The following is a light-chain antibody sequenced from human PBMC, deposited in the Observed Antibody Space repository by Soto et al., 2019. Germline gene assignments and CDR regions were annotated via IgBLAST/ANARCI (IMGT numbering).Light chain of an antibody. CDR3: QQYNNWPKT. V-gene: IGKV3-20*01. CDR2: GAS. Sequence: EIVLTQSPGTLSLSPGERATLSGSASQSVRNNYLAWYQQKPGQAPRLLTYGASNRATGIPDRFSGSGSGTDFTLTISRLEPEDFAVYYCQQYNNWPKTFGQGTKVDIK. CDR1: QSVRNNY. J-gene: IGKJ1*01.